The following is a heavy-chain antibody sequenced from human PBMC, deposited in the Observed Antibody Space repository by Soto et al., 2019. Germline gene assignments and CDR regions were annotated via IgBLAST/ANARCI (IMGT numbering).Heavy chain of an antibody. Sequence: ASETLSLTCAVYGGSFSGYYWSWIRQPPGKGLEWIGEINHSGSTNYNPSLKSRVTISVDTSKNQFSLKLSSVTAADTAVYYCARRGRGGVAGFRWFDPWGQGTLVTVSS. CDR2: INHSGST. J-gene: IGHJ5*02. V-gene: IGHV4-34*01. CDR3: ARRGRGGVAGFRWFDP. D-gene: IGHD6-19*01. CDR1: GGSFSGYY.